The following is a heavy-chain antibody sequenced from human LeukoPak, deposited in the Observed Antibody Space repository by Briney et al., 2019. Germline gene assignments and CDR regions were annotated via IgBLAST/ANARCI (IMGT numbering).Heavy chain of an antibody. CDR3: ARATYGDYDFDY. CDR2: INAGNGNT. Sequence: ASVKVSCKVSGYTFTSYAMHWVRQAPGQRLEWMGWINAGNGNTKYSQKFQGRVTITRDTSASTAYMELSSLRSEDTAVYYCARATYGDYDFDYWGQGTLVTVSS. CDR1: GYTFTSYA. D-gene: IGHD4-17*01. V-gene: IGHV1-3*01. J-gene: IGHJ4*02.